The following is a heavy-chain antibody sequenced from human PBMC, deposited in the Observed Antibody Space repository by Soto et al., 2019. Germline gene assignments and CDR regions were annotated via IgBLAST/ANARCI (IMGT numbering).Heavy chain of an antibody. J-gene: IGHJ5*02. CDR1: GYSFSTYD. Sequence: QVQLVQSGAEVKKPGASVKVSCKASGYSFSTYDINWVRQAAGQGLEWMGWVNPKSGNTDYAQRFRGRVTITSNTSISTAYMELSALTPEDTAVSYCARPYCDSTSCYTDWFDPWGQGTLVTVSS. CDR3: ARPYCDSTSCYTDWFDP. CDR2: VNPKSGNT. D-gene: IGHD2-2*02. V-gene: IGHV1-8*01.